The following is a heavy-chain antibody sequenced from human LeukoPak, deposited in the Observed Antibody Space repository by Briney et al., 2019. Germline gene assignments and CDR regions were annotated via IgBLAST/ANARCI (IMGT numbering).Heavy chain of an antibody. CDR3: ARRVDDYDSSGDSYHDAFDI. D-gene: IGHD3-22*01. CDR2: IYYSGST. CDR1: GGSISSGDYY. V-gene: IGHV4-30-4*01. J-gene: IGHJ3*02. Sequence: PSETLSLTCTVSGGSISSGDYYWSWIRQPPGKGLEWIGYIYYSGSTYYNPSLKSRVTISVDTSKNQFSLKLSSVTAADTAVYYCARRVDDYDSSGDSYHDAFDIWGQGTTVTVSS.